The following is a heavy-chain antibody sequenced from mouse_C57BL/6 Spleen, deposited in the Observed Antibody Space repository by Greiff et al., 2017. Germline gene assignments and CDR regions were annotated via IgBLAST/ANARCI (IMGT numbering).Heavy chain of an antibody. CDR3: ARDLYYDYGGGAMDY. D-gene: IGHD2-4*01. V-gene: IGHV3-6*01. CDR1: GYSITSGYY. Sequence: EVKLMESGPGLVKPSQSLSLTCSVTGYSITSGYYWNWIRQFPGNKLEWMGYISYDGSNNYNPSLKNRISITRDTSKNQFFLKLNSVTTEDTATYYCARDLYYDYGGGAMDYWGQGTSVTVSS. J-gene: IGHJ4*01. CDR2: ISYDGSN.